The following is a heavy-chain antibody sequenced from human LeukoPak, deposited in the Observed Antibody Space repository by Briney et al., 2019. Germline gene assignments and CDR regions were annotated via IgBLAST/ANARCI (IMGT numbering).Heavy chain of an antibody. D-gene: IGHD5-18*01. J-gene: IGHJ3*02. Sequence: GGSLRLSCTVSGFTVSSNSMTWVRQAPGKGLEWVSSISSSSSFIYYADSVKGRFTISRDNAKKSLYLQMNSLRAEDTAVYYCASETKRGYSYGSPTDAFDIWGQGTMVTVSS. CDR2: ISSSSSFI. CDR3: ASETKRGYSYGSPTDAFDI. V-gene: IGHV3-21*01. CDR1: GFTVSSNS.